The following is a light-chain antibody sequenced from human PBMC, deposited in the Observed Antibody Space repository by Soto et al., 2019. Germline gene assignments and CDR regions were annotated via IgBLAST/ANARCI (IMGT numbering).Light chain of an antibody. J-gene: IGLJ2*01. Sequence: QAASVSGSPGQSITISCTGTSSDVGGYNSVSWYQQHPGKAPKLMIYEVSNRPSGVSNRFSGSKSGNTASLTISGLQAEDEADYYCSSYTTGSTSVVFGGGTKLTVL. V-gene: IGLV2-14*01. CDR3: SSYTTGSTSVV. CDR2: EVS. CDR1: SSDVGGYNS.